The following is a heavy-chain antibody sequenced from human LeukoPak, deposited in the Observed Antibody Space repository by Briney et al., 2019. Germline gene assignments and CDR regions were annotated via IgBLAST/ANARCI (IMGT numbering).Heavy chain of an antibody. CDR2: ISGSGGST. CDR1: GFTFSDYS. V-gene: IGHV3-23*01. CDR3: AKSPVGATSYYCYYYMDV. Sequence: GXSLRXSCAASGFTFSDYSMSWVRQAPGKGLEWVSAISGSGGSTYYADSVKGRFTISRDNSKNTLYVQMNSLRAEDTGVYYCAKSPVGATSYYCYYYMDVWGKGTTVTISS. D-gene: IGHD1-26*01. J-gene: IGHJ6*03.